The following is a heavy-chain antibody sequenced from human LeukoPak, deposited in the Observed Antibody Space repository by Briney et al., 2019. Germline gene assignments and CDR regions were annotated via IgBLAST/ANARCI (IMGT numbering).Heavy chain of an antibody. CDR3: AKDLLGYCSSTSCYLGY. Sequence: GGSLRLSCAASGFTFSSYAMSWVRQAPGKGLEWVSAISGSGGSTYYADSVKGRFTISRDNSKNTLYLQMNSLRAEDTAVYYCAKDLLGYCSSTSCYLGYWGQGTLVTVSS. D-gene: IGHD2-2*01. CDR1: GFTFSSYA. J-gene: IGHJ4*02. CDR2: ISGSGGST. V-gene: IGHV3-23*01.